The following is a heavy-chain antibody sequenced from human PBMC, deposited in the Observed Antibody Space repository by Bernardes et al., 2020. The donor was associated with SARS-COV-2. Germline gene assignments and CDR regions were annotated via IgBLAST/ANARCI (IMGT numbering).Heavy chain of an antibody. CDR1: GGSISSTAYY. J-gene: IGHJ5*02. CDR3: ASQDLLTAWFEP. D-gene: IGHD3-10*01. Sequence: SETLSLTCTVSGGSISSTAYYWGWIRLPPGKGLEWIGRTFHSGTTNYNPSLKSRVTISVDPSKNQFSLKLVSVTAADTPVYYCASQDLLTAWFEPWGQGSLVTVST. CDR2: TFHSGTT. V-gene: IGHV4-39*01.